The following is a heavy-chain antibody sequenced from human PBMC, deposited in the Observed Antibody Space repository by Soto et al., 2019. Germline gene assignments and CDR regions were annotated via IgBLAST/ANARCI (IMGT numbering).Heavy chain of an antibody. V-gene: IGHV4-34*01. Sequence: QVQLQQWGAGLLNPSETLSLTCAVYGGSLSGYYWTWIRQSPGKGLEWIGEINHRGNTNYKPSLKSRVTMSVDTSKNQFSLNVKSVTGADSAVYFCARRVVGLRGGYDYWGQGTLVTVSS. CDR1: GGSLSGYY. CDR2: INHRGNT. D-gene: IGHD3-10*01. CDR3: ARRVVGLRGGYDY. J-gene: IGHJ4*02.